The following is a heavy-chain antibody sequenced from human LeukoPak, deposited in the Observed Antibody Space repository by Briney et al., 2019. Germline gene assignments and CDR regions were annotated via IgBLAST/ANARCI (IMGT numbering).Heavy chain of an antibody. CDR3: ARAADSSSLGY. J-gene: IGHJ4*02. CDR1: GFTFSSSA. D-gene: IGHD6-13*01. CDR2: ISYDARNE. Sequence: GGSLRLSCAASGFTFSSSAMRWVRQTPGKGLEWVAVISYDARNEYYADSVKGRFTISRDNSKNTLYLEMNSLRVEDTAVYYCARAADSSSLGYWGPGTLVTVSS. V-gene: IGHV3-30*04.